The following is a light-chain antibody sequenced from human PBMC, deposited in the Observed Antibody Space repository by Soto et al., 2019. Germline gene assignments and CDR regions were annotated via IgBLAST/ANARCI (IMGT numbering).Light chain of an antibody. V-gene: IGKV1-17*02. CDR3: LQHNSYPRT. CDR2: DVS. CDR1: QGIRKD. Sequence: DIQMIQSPSSLSASVGDRVTITCRATQGIRKDLGWYQQKPGSAPKRLIYDVSSLQSGVPSRFSGSGFGTEFTLTISNLQPEDSATYYCLQHNSYPRTFGQGTKVEIK. J-gene: IGKJ1*01.